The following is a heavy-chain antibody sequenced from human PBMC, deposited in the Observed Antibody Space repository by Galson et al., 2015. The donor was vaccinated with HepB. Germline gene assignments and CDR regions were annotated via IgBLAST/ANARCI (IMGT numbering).Heavy chain of an antibody. V-gene: IGHV3-33*01. CDR2: IWYDGRYK. J-gene: IGHJ3*02. CDR1: GFTFSSYG. Sequence: SLRLSCAASGFTFSSYGMHWVRQAPGKGLEWVAVIWYDGRYKYYADSVKGRFTISRDNSKNTLYLQMNSLRDEDTAVYYCARWVDVVVVPAATFGMDDAFDIWGQGTMVTVSS. D-gene: IGHD2-2*03. CDR3: ARWVDVVVVPAATFGMDDAFDI.